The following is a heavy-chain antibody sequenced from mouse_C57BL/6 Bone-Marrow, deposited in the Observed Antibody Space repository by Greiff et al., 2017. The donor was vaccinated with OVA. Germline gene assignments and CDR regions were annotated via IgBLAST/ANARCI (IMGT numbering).Heavy chain of an antibody. CDR1: GFTFSDYG. J-gene: IGHJ4*01. V-gene: IGHV5-17*01. CDR2: ISSGSSTI. Sequence: EVQLMESGGGLVKPGGSLKLSCAASGFTFSDYGMHWVRQAPEKGLEWVAYISSGSSTIYYADTVKGRFTISRDNAKNTLFLQMTSLRSEDTAMYYCARGPYGSSDYYAMDYWGQGTSVTVSS. D-gene: IGHD1-1*01. CDR3: ARGPYGSSDYYAMDY.